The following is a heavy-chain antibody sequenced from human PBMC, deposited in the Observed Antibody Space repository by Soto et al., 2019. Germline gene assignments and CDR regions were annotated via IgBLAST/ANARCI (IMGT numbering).Heavy chain of an antibody. V-gene: IGHV3-48*01. CDR3: ARDGLVAAAASDYYYYYYMDV. J-gene: IGHJ6*03. D-gene: IGHD6-13*01. Sequence: GGSLRLSCAASGFTFSSYSMNWVRQAPGKGLEWVSYISSSSSTIYYAGSVKGRFTISRDNAKNSLYLQMNSLRAEDTAVYYCARDGLVAAAASDYYYYYYMDVWGKGTTVTVSS. CDR1: GFTFSSYS. CDR2: ISSSSSTI.